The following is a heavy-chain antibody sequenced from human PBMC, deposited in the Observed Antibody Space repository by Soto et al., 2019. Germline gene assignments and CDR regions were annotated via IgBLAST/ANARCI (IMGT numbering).Heavy chain of an antibody. CDR2: IYWDDDK. Sequence: QITLKESGPTLVKPTQTLTLTCTFSGFSLSTSGVGVGWIRQPPGKALEWLALIYWDDDKRYSPSLKSRLTIPKDTSKNQVVLTMTNRDPVDTATYYCAHRLAATGLFDYWGQGTLVTVSS. V-gene: IGHV2-5*02. CDR3: AHRLAATGLFDY. CDR1: GFSLSTSGVG. J-gene: IGHJ4*02. D-gene: IGHD6-13*01.